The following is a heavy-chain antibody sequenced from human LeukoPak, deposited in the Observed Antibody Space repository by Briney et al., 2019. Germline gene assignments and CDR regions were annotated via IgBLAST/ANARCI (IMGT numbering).Heavy chain of an antibody. D-gene: IGHD2/OR15-2a*01. CDR2: IKQDGSVR. J-gene: IGHJ4*02. CDR1: GFTFSRHW. V-gene: IGHV3-7*01. CDR3: ARDGGHSTDFDY. Sequence: GGSLRLSCATSGFTFSRHWMSWVRQAPGKGPEWVADIKQDGSVRYYVDSVKGRFTISRDNAKNSLYLQMNSLRAEDTAVYYCARDGGHSTDFDYWGQGILVTVSS.